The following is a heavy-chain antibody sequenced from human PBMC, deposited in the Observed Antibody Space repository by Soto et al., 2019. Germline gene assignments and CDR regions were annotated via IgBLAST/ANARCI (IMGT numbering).Heavy chain of an antibody. Sequence: SETLSLTCAVYGGSFSGYYWGWVRQTPGKGLEWVASVYHSGRTYDDPSLKSRVTISVDTSKDQFSLNLNSVTAADTGVYYCVRQSDNYYDRQGYDALDIWGQGTMVTVSS. CDR3: VRQSDNYYDRQGYDALDI. J-gene: IGHJ3*02. V-gene: IGHV4-34*01. D-gene: IGHD3-22*01. CDR2: VYHSGRT. CDR1: GGSFSGYY.